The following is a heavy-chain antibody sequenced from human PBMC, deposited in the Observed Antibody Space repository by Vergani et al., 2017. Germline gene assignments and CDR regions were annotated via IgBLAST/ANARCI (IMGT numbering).Heavy chain of an antibody. CDR3: ARGEWLELRVHAFDI. CDR2: IYPGDSDT. D-gene: IGHD1-7*01. CDR1: GYSFTSYW. J-gene: IGHJ3*02. Sequence: EVQLVQSGAEVKKPGESLKISCKGSGYSFTSYWIGWVRQMPGKGLEWMGIIYPGDSDTRYSPSFQGQVTISADKSISTAYLQWSSLRAEDTAVYYCARGEWLELRVHAFDIWGQGTMVTVSS. V-gene: IGHV5-51*01.